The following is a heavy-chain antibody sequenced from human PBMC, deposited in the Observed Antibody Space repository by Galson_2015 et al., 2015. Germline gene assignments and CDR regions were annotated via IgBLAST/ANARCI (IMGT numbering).Heavy chain of an antibody. J-gene: IGHJ4*02. CDR2: LHHSGRT. CDR3: TREANDYGDYRGDY. Sequence: ETLSLTCAVSGYSFSSGYYWGWIRQAPGKGLEWIGSLHHSGRTFYNPSLKSRVTMSIDTPKNQFSLRLTSVTAADTAVYFCTREANDYGDYRGDYWGQGTLVTVSS. D-gene: IGHD4-17*01. CDR1: GYSFSSGYY. V-gene: IGHV4-38-2*02.